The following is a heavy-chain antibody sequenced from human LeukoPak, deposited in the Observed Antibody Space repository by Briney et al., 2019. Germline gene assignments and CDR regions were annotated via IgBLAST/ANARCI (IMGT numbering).Heavy chain of an antibody. V-gene: IGHV3-11*01. Sequence: GGSLRLSCAASGSNFNIFYMSWVRQAPGKGLEWVSYISSDGDTIYYADSVKGRFTISRDNAKNSLYLQMHSLRAEDTAVYYCARAPGLYDYVWASYRYTGKGYYFDYWGQGILVTVSS. CDR2: ISSDGDTI. D-gene: IGHD3-16*02. CDR3: ARAPGLYDYVWASYRYTGKGYYFDY. J-gene: IGHJ4*02. CDR1: GSNFNIFY.